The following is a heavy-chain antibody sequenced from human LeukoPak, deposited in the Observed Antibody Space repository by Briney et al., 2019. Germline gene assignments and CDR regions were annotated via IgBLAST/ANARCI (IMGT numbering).Heavy chain of an antibody. CDR2: IIPNFGKA. J-gene: IGHJ6*04. D-gene: IGHD2-2*01. CDR1: GGTFSSYA. CDR3: ARESPIVVVPAAIEYYYYYGMDV. V-gene: IGHV1-69*13. Sequence: SVKVSCKASGGTFSSYAISWVRQAPGQGLEWMGGIIPNFGKANYAQKFQGRVTITADESTSTAYMELSSLRSEDTAVYYCARESPIVVVPAAIEYYYYYGMDVWGKGTTVTVSS.